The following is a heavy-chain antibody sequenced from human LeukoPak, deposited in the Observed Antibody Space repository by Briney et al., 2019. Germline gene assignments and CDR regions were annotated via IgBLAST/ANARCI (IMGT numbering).Heavy chain of an antibody. V-gene: IGHV4-34*01. CDR3: ARGIAVAGKACWFDP. J-gene: IGHJ5*02. D-gene: IGHD6-19*01. Sequence: GSLRLSCAASGFTFSSYSMNWVRQPPGKGLEWIGEINHSGSTNYNPSLKSRVTISVDTSKNQFSLKLSSVTAADTAVYYCARGIAVAGKACWFDPWGQGTLVTVSS. CDR1: GFTFSSYS. CDR2: INHSGST.